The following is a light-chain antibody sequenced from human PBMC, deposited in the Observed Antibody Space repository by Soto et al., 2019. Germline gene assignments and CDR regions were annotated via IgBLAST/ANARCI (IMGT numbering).Light chain of an antibody. Sequence: EIVLTQSPATLSLPPGERATLSCRTSQSVGNNLAWYQQKPGQAPGLLIYEASTRATGIPARFSGSGSGTDFTLTISSLEPEDFAVYYCQQHAHWPLTFGGGTKVDIK. V-gene: IGKV3-11*01. CDR3: QQHAHWPLT. CDR1: QSVGNN. J-gene: IGKJ4*01. CDR2: EAS.